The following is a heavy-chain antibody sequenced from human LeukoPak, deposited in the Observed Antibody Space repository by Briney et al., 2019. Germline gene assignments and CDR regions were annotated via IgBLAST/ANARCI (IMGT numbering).Heavy chain of an antibody. CDR3: ARLFSTAHY. V-gene: IGHV3-48*03. J-gene: IGHJ4*02. CDR1: GFPFSSYE. Sequence: PGGSLRLSCAVSGFPFSSYEMNWVRQAPGKGLEWVSLISSSGSTIYYADSVKGRFTISRDNAKNSSYLQMNSLRAEDTAVYYCARLFSTAHYWGQGTLVTVPS. D-gene: IGHD2-21*01. CDR2: ISSSGSTI.